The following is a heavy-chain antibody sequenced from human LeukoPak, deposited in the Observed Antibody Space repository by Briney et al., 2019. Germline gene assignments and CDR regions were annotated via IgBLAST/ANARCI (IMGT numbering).Heavy chain of an antibody. CDR3: AGAADCSGGSCYYYYMDV. D-gene: IGHD2-15*01. CDR1: GFTFSSYE. V-gene: IGHV3-48*03. Sequence: GGSLRLSCAASGFTFSSYEMNWVRQAPGKGLEWVSHISSSGSTIYYADSVKGRFTISRDNAKNSLYLQMSSLRAEDTAVYYCAGAADCSGGSCYYYYMDVWGKGTTVTVSS. J-gene: IGHJ6*03. CDR2: ISSSGSTI.